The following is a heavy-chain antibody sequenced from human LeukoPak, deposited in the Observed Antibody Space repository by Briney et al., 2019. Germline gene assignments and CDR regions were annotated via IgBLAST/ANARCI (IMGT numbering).Heavy chain of an antibody. V-gene: IGHV7-4-1*02. CDR1: GYTFTSYA. J-gene: IGHJ6*02. Sequence: ASVTVSCKASGYTFTSYAMNWVRQAPGQGLEWMGWINTNTGNPTYAQGFTGRFVFSLDTSVSTAYLQISSLKAEDTAVYYCARAPGPSGDYRTGTTRYYGMDVWGQGTTVTVSS. CDR3: ARAPGPSGDYRTGTTRYYGMDV. CDR2: INTNTGNP. D-gene: IGHD4-17*01.